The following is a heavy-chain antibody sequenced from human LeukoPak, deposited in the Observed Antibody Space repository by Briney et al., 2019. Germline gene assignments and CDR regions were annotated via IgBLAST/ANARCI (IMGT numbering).Heavy chain of an antibody. D-gene: IGHD2-2*01. Sequence: GGSLRLSCAASGFTFSSYSMNWVRQAPGKGLERVSSISSSSSYIYYADSVKGRFTISRDNAKNSLYLQMNSLRAEDTAVYYCARGLVVPAAIHYYFDYWGQGTLFTVSS. CDR1: GFTFSSYS. J-gene: IGHJ4*02. CDR3: ARGLVVPAAIHYYFDY. CDR2: ISSSSSYI. V-gene: IGHV3-21*01.